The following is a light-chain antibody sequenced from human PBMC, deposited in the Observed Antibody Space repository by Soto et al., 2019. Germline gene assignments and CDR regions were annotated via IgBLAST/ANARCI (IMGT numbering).Light chain of an antibody. CDR3: QQYNNWTPWT. J-gene: IGKJ1*01. CDR1: QSVSSN. Sequence: EIVMTQSPATLSVSPGERATLSCRASQSVSSNLAWYQQKPGQAPRLLIYGASTRATGIQARFSGSGSGTELTLTIGSMQSEDFAVYYGQQYNNWTPWTFGQGTKVEIK. CDR2: GAS. V-gene: IGKV3-15*01.